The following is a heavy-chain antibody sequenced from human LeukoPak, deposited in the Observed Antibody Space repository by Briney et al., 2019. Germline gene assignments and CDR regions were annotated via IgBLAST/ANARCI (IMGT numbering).Heavy chain of an antibody. J-gene: IGHJ4*02. Sequence: SETLSLTCTVSGGSISSGSYYWSWIRQPAGKGLEWIGRIYTSGSTNYNPSLKSRVTISVGTSKNQFSLKLSSVTAADTAVYYCARGRRDSSSWYRGKYYFDYWGQGTLVTVSS. D-gene: IGHD6-13*01. V-gene: IGHV4-61*02. CDR2: IYTSGST. CDR3: ARGRRDSSSWYRGKYYFDY. CDR1: GGSISSGSYY.